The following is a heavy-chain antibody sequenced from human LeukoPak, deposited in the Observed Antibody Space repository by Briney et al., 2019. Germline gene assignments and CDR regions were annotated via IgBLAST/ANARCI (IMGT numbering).Heavy chain of an antibody. CDR3: ARGPYCSSTSCYFNP. CDR1: GGSFSGYY. J-gene: IGHJ5*02. V-gene: IGHV4-34*01. Sequence: SETLSLTCAVYGGSFSGYYWSWIRQPPGKGLEWIGEINHSGSTNYNPSLKSRVTISVDTSKNQFSLKLSSVTAADTAVYYCARGPYCSSTSCYFNPWGQGTLVTVSS. D-gene: IGHD2-2*01. CDR2: INHSGST.